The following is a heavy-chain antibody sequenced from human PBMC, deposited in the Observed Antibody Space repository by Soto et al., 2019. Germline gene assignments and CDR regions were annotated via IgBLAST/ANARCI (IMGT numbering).Heavy chain of an antibody. CDR3: ARVGSSSWILGDYYYGMDV. Sequence: SKNLSISCTVHRGSISSYFCSFIRLPPRKGLEWIGYIYYSESTNYNPSLKSRVTISVDTSKNQFSLKLSSVTAADTAVYYCARVGSSSWILGDYYYGMDVWGQGTTVT. CDR1: RGSISSYF. D-gene: IGHD6-13*01. J-gene: IGHJ6*02. CDR2: IYYSEST. V-gene: IGHV4-59*01.